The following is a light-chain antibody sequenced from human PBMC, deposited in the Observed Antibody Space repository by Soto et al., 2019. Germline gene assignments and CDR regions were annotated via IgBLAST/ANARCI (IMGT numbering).Light chain of an antibody. CDR3: QQYNNWPLWT. CDR1: QSVGNN. V-gene: IGKV3D-15*01. J-gene: IGKJ1*01. Sequence: EVVMRQSPATLPVSRGGGVTLSCRASQSVGNNLAWYQQRPGQPPRLLIYGASTRDTGVPTRFSGSGSGTEFTLTITSLQSEDFAVYYCQQYNNWPLWTFGQGTK. CDR2: GAS.